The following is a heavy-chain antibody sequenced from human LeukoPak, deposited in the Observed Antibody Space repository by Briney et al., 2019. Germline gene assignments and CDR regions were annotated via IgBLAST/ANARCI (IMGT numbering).Heavy chain of an antibody. Sequence: PSETLSLTCAVYGGSFSGYYWSWIRQPPGKGLEWIGEINHSGSTNYNPSLKSRVTISVDTSKNQFSLKLSSVTAADTAVYYCASHPLTGEWFDPWGQGTLVTVSS. CDR3: ASHPLTGEWFDP. CDR2: INHSGST. J-gene: IGHJ5*02. D-gene: IGHD7-27*01. CDR1: GGSFSGYY. V-gene: IGHV4-34*01.